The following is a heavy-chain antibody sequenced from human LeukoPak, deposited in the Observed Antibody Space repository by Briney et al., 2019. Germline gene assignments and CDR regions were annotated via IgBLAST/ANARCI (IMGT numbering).Heavy chain of an antibody. D-gene: IGHD3-22*01. CDR3: ARGEAYYDRNGLPGAALDF. J-gene: IGHJ3*01. Sequence: QPGGSLRLSCTASGFTFSNHAMHWVRQAPGKGLEWLTVISYHGRNEYYADSVTGQFTISRDNSKNTVSLQLNSLRVEDAAVYYCARGEAYYDRNGLPGAALDFWGLGTLVTVSS. V-gene: IGHV3-30*04. CDR1: GFTFSNHA. CDR2: ISYHGRNE.